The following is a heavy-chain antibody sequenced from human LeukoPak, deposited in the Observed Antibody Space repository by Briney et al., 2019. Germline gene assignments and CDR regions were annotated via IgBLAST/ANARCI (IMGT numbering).Heavy chain of an antibody. Sequence: ASVKASCKASGYTFTSYGISWVRQAPGQGLEWMGWISAYNGNTNYAQKLQGRVTMTTDTSTSTAYMELRSLRSDDTAVYYCARGQLTMVHRSGLRYFDYWGQGTLVTVSS. J-gene: IGHJ4*02. CDR1: GYTFTSYG. V-gene: IGHV1-18*01. CDR2: ISAYNGNT. D-gene: IGHD3-10*01. CDR3: ARGQLTMVHRSGLRYFDY.